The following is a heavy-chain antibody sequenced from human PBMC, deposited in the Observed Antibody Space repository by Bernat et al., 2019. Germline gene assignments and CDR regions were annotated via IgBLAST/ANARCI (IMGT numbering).Heavy chain of an antibody. Sequence: QVQLQESGPGLVKPSQTLSLTCTVFGGSISSGSYYWSWIRQPAGKGLEWIGRIYTSGSTNYNPSLKSRVTISVDTSKNQFSLKLSSVTAADTAVYYCASGVSYYYGSGSYYYYGMDVWGQGTTVTVSS. J-gene: IGHJ6*02. V-gene: IGHV4-61*02. CDR3: ASGVSYYYGSGSYYYYGMDV. CDR2: IYTSGST. D-gene: IGHD3-10*01. CDR1: GGSISSGSYY.